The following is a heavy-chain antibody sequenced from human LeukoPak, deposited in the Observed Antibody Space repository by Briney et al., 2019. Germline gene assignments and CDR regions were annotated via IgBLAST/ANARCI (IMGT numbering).Heavy chain of an antibody. CDR1: GFTFSNYW. D-gene: IGHD3-3*01. Sequence: GGSLRLSCAASGFTFSNYWKKWVRQPSGKGLEWVATRNPDGSEKLYEDSVKGRFTISRDNAENSLYLQMNSLRAEDTAAYYCATYYDFWSAYRSDYWGQGTLVTVSS. V-gene: IGHV3-7*01. CDR2: RNPDGSEK. CDR3: ATYYDFWSAYRSDY. J-gene: IGHJ4*02.